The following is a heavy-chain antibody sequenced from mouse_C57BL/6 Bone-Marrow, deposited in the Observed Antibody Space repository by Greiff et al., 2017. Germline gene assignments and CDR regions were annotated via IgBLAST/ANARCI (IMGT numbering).Heavy chain of an antibody. CDR3: AGAWFAY. Sequence: EVQLVESGPELVKPGASVKMSCTASGYTFTDSNMHWVKQSHGKSLEWIGYINPNNGGTSYNQKFKGKATLTVNKSSSTAYMELRSLTSEESAVYYCAGAWFAYWGQGTLVTVSA. V-gene: IGHV1-22*01. J-gene: IGHJ3*01. CDR2: INPNNGGT. CDR1: GYTFTDSN.